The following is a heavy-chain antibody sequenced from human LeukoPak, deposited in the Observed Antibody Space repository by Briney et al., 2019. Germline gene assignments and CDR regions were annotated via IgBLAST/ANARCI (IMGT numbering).Heavy chain of an antibody. CDR1: GYTFTTYG. Sequence: ASVTVSCKASGYTFTTYGISWVRQAPGQGLGWVGWISADNGNTNYSQKFQGISIMTTDTFTSTAFMEMKSLKSDDTAVYYCARGSLRFLEWSADYWGQGTLVTVSS. J-gene: IGHJ4*02. D-gene: IGHD3-3*01. CDR2: ISADNGNT. CDR3: ARGSLRFLEWSADY. V-gene: IGHV1-18*01.